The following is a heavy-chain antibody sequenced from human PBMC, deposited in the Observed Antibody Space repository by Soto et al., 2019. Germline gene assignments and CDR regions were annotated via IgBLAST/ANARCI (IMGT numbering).Heavy chain of an antibody. CDR2: ISYDGSNK. Sequence: GGSLRLSCAASGFTFSSYGMHWVRQAPGKGLEWVAVISYDGSNKYYADSVKGRFTISRDNSKNTLYLQMNSLRAEDTAVYYCAKTGGPYYYDSSGYEPFGYWGQGT. CDR3: AKTGGPYYYDSSGYEPFGY. J-gene: IGHJ4*02. V-gene: IGHV3-30*18. CDR1: GFTFSSYG. D-gene: IGHD3-22*01.